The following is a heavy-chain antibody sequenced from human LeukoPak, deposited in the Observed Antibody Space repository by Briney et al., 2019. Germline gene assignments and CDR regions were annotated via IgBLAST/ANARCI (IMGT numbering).Heavy chain of an antibody. J-gene: IGHJ5*02. D-gene: IGHD4-17*01. V-gene: IGHV3-23*01. CDR3: AKGAYGDYPNWFDP. CDR2: ISGSGGTT. CDR1: GFTFDNYA. Sequence: PGGSLRLSCAASGFTFDNYAMAWVCQAPGKGLEWVSSISGSGGTTYYADSVKGRFIMSRDNSKKTLYLHMNTLRAGDTAVYYCAKGAYGDYPNWFDPWGQGTLVTVSS.